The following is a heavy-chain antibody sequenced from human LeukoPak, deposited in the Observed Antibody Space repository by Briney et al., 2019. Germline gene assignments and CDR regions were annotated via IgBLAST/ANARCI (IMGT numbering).Heavy chain of an antibody. D-gene: IGHD3-3*01. V-gene: IGHV3-21*01. Sequence: GGSLRLSCAASGFTFSSYTMNWVRQAPGKGLEWVSSISSSSSYIYYADSVKGRFTISRDNAKNSLYLQMNSLRADDTAVYYCARDSLWSGYYPYNWFDPWGQGTPVTVSS. J-gene: IGHJ5*02. CDR2: ISSSSSYI. CDR3: ARDSLWSGYYPYNWFDP. CDR1: GFTFSSYT.